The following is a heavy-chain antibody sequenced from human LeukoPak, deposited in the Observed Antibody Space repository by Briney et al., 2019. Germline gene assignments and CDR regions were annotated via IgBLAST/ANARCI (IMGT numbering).Heavy chain of an antibody. J-gene: IGHJ6*03. CDR2: IYTSGST. V-gene: IGHV4-61*05. Sequence: SETLSLTCTVSGGSISSSIYYWGWIRQPPGKGLEWIGRIYTSGSTNYNPSLKSRVTMSVDTSKNQFSLKLSSVTAADTAVYYCARVNYDSGSYRFFYMDVWGKGTTVTISS. D-gene: IGHD3-10*01. CDR3: ARVNYDSGSYRFFYMDV. CDR1: GGSISSSIYY.